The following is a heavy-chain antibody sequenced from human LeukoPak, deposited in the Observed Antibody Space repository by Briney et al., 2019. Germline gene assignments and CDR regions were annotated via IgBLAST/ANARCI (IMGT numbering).Heavy chain of an antibody. CDR2: IWNDGSDK. CDR1: GFTFSSYG. V-gene: IGHV3-33*01. J-gene: IGHJ4*02. Sequence: GGSLRLSCAASGFTFSSYGMHWVRQTPGKGLEWVAVIWNDGSDKYYADSVKGRFTISRDNSKNTLYLQMNSLRAEDTAVYYCARDGYSGYDFYFDYWGQGSLVTVSS. D-gene: IGHD5-12*01. CDR3: ARDGYSGYDFYFDY.